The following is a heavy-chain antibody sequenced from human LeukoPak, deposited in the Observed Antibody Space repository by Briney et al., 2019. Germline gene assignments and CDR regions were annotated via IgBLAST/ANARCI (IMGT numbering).Heavy chain of an antibody. CDR3: ARAPSPSLRYFDWLLRGHAFDI. V-gene: IGHV3-74*01. J-gene: IGHJ3*02. D-gene: IGHD3-9*01. Sequence: GGSLRLSCAASGFTFSSYWMPWVRQAPGKGLVWVSRINSDGSSTSYADSVKGRFTISRDNAKNTLYLQMNSLRAEDTAVYYCARAPSPSLRYFDWLLRGHAFDIWGQGTMVTVSS. CDR2: INSDGSST. CDR1: GFTFSSYW.